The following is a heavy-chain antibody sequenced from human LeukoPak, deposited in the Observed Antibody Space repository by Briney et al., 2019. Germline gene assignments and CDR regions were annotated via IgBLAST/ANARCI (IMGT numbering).Heavy chain of an antibody. J-gene: IGHJ4*02. D-gene: IGHD3-22*01. Sequence: GASVKVSCKASGYTFTSYAMHWVRQAPGQRLEWMGWINAGNGNTKYSQKFQGRVTITRDTSASTAYMHLSSLSSDDTAVYYCARAYYESSAYRHAVYFDYWGQGTLVTVSS. V-gene: IGHV1-3*01. CDR1: GYTFTSYA. CDR3: ARAYYESSAYRHAVYFDY. CDR2: INAGNGNT.